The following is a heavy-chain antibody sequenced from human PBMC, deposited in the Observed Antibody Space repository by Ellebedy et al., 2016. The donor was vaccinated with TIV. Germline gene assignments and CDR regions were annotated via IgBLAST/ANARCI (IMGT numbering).Heavy chain of an antibody. CDR1: GYTFATYG. CDR2: TSPYNSNP. J-gene: IGHJ6*02. D-gene: IGHD3-16*01. V-gene: IGHV1-18*01. Sequence: AASVKVSCKASGYTFATYGISWVRQAPGQGLEWMGWTSPYNSNPKIVQKFQDRVTMTTDTSTNTAYMEVRSLRSDDTAVYYCARDRMRGDPRSSYYYGMDAWGQGTTVTVSS. CDR3: ARDRMRGDPRSSYYYGMDA.